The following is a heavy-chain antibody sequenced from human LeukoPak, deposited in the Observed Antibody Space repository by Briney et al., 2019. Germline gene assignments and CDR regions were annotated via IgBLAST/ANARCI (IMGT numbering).Heavy chain of an antibody. J-gene: IGHJ3*02. V-gene: IGHV1-2*02. CDR2: INPNSGGT. CDR3: ARGNWNDVAFDI. CDR1: GYTFTGYY. Sequence: GESLKISCKGSGYTFTGYYMHWVRQAPGQGLEWMGWINPNSGGTNYAQKFQGRVTMTRDTSISTAYMELSRLRSDDTAVYYCARGNWNDVAFDIWGQGTMVTVSS. D-gene: IGHD1-1*01.